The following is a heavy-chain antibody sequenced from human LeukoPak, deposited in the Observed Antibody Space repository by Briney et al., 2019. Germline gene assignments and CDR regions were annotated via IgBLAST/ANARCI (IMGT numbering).Heavy chain of an antibody. Sequence: GASVKVSCKASGYTFTGYYMHWVRQAPGQGLEWMGWINPNSGGTNYAQKFQGRVTMTRDTSISTAYMELSRLRSDDTAVYYCARGGGGSYHYYYYYYGMDVWGQGTTVTVSS. V-gene: IGHV1-2*02. CDR1: GYTFTGYY. CDR3: ARGGGGSYHYYYYYYGMDV. D-gene: IGHD1-26*01. CDR2: INPNSGGT. J-gene: IGHJ6*02.